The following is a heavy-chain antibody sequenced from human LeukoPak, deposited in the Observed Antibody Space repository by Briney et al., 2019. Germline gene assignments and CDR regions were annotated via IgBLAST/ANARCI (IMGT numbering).Heavy chain of an antibody. CDR3: ARVFGYSSGWPSYYYYYYMDV. J-gene: IGHJ6*03. CDR1: GFTFSSYW. D-gene: IGHD6-19*01. V-gene: IGHV3-7*01. CDR2: IKQDGSEK. Sequence: PGGSLRLSCAASGFTFSSYWMSWVRQAPGKGLEWVANIKQDGSEKYYVDSVKGRSTISRDNAKDSLYLQMNSLRAEDTAVYYCARVFGYSSGWPSYYYYYYMDVWGKGTTVTVSS.